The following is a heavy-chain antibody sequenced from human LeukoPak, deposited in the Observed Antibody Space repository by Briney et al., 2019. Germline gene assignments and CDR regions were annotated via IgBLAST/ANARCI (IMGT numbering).Heavy chain of an antibody. Sequence: PGGSLRLPCAASGFTFDDYAMHWVRRAPGKGLEWVSLISGDGGSTYYADSVKGRFTISRDNSKNSLYLQMNSLRTEDTALYYCAKDREPGIAAAGEFDYWGQGTLVTVSS. CDR3: AKDREPGIAAAGEFDY. D-gene: IGHD6-13*01. CDR2: ISGDGGST. V-gene: IGHV3-43*02. J-gene: IGHJ4*02. CDR1: GFTFDDYA.